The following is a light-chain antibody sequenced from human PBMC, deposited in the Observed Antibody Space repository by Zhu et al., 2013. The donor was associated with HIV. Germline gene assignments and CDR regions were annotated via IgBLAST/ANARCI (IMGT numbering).Light chain of an antibody. V-gene: IGKV3-20*01. J-gene: IGKJ1*01. Sequence: EIVLTQSPATLSLSPGERATLSCRASQNINTYLAWYQQRPGQAPRLLIYGASIRATGIPDRFSGSGSRTDFTLTISRLEPEDFAVYYCQQNGYSPWTFGQGTKLEIK. CDR2: GAS. CDR3: QQNGYSPWT. CDR1: QNINTY.